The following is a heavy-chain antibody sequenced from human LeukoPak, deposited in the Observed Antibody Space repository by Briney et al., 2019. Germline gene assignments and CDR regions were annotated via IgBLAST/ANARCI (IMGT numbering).Heavy chain of an antibody. Sequence: PSETLSLTCTVSGGSISSSSYYWGWIRQPPGKGLEWIGSIYYSGSTYYNPSLKSRVTISVDTSKNQFSLKLSSVTAADTAVYYCAIGPYDHPDYWGQGTWSPSPQ. D-gene: IGHD3-16*01. CDR2: IYYSGST. CDR3: AIGPYDHPDY. V-gene: IGHV4-39*01. CDR1: GGSISSSSYY. J-gene: IGHJ4*02.